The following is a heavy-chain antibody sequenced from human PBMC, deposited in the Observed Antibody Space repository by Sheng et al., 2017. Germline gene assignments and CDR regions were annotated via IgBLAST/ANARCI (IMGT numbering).Heavy chain of an antibody. V-gene: IGHV1-69*02. J-gene: IGHJ4*02. CDR3: AGLDGSGSYRFDY. CDR1: GGTFSSYT. CDR2: IIPILGIA. Sequence: QVQLVQSGAEVKKPGSSVKVSCKASGGTFSSYTISWVRQAPGQGLEWMGRIIPILGIANYAQKFQGRVTITADKSTSTAYMELSSLRSEDTAVYYCAGLDGSGSYRFDYWGQGTLVTVSS. D-gene: IGHD3-10*01.